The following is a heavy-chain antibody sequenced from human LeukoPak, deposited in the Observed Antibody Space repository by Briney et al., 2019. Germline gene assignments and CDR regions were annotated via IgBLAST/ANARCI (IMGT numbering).Heavy chain of an antibody. CDR3: VSGTLQSGYNFDY. CDR1: GFTFSNYW. D-gene: IGHD3-3*01. Sequence: GGSLRLSCAASGFTFSNYWMHWIRQVPGKGLVWVSHIKYDGSATNYADSVKGRFTISRDNAKNTLYLQMNSLRAEDTAVYYCVSGTLQSGYNFDYWGQGALVTVSS. V-gene: IGHV3-74*01. CDR2: IKYDGSAT. J-gene: IGHJ4*02.